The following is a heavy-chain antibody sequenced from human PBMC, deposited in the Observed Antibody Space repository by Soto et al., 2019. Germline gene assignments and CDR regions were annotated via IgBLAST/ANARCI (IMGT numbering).Heavy chain of an antibody. V-gene: IGHV4-59*01. CDR2: IYYSGST. Sequence: PSETLSLTCTVSGDSISSYYWSWIRQPPGKGLEWIGYIYYSGSTNYNPSLKSRVTISVDTPKIQFALKLTSVTAADTAVYYCARYVGPMIKGYFDHWGQGTLVTVSS. CDR1: GDSISSYY. J-gene: IGHJ4*02. CDR3: ARYVGPMIKGYFDH. D-gene: IGHD3-16*01.